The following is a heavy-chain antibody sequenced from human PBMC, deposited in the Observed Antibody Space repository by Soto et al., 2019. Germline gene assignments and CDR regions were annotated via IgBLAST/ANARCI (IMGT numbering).Heavy chain of an antibody. CDR2: IYYSGST. V-gene: IGHV4-31*03. CDR3: ARDQRFGGPADYYYYYGMDV. D-gene: IGHD3-10*01. Sequence: PSETLSLTCTVSGGSISSGGYYWSWIRQHPGKGLEWIGYIYYSGSTYYNPSLKSRVTISVDTSKNQFSLKLSSVTAADTAVYYCARDQRFGGPADYYYYYGMDVWGQGTTVTVSS. CDR1: GGSISSGGYY. J-gene: IGHJ6*02.